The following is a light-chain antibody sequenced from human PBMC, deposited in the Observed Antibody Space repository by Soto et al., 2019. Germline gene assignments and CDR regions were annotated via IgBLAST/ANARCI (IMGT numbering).Light chain of an antibody. V-gene: IGKV1-39*01. CDR2: AAS. CDR1: QSLSSY. CDR3: QQCYSTPLT. J-gene: IGKJ4*01. Sequence: DFQMTPSPSSLSASVGARVPITCQASQSLSSYLNWYQQKPGKAPKLLIYAASSLKSGVPSRVSCSGSGRDFTLTISSLQPEDFATYDWQQCYSTPLTGGGGTNVEIK.